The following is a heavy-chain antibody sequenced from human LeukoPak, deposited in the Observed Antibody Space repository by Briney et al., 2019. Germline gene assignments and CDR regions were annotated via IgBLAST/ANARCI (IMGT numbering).Heavy chain of an antibody. J-gene: IGHJ4*02. CDR1: GGSISSSIYY. V-gene: IGHV4-39*07. CDR2: IYYSGST. Sequence: SETLSLTCTVSGGSISSSIYYWGWVRQPPGKGLGWIGSIYYSGSTYYNPSLKSRVTISVDTSKNQFSLKLSSVTAADTAVYYCARRVRGYSYGVFDYWGQGTLGTVSS. D-gene: IGHD5-18*01. CDR3: ARRVRGYSYGVFDY.